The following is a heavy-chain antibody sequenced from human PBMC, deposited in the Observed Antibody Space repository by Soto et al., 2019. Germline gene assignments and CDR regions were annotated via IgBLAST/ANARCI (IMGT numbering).Heavy chain of an antibody. CDR2: INAGNGNT. Sequence: QVQLVQSGAEVKKPGASVKVSCKASGYTFTSYAMHWVRQAPGQRLEWMGWINAGNGNTKYSQKFQGRVTITRDTPASTADMELSSLRSEDTAVYYCARGPGGPDGPGDYWGQGTLVTVSS. J-gene: IGHJ4*02. CDR3: ARGPGGPDGPGDY. D-gene: IGHD2-15*01. V-gene: IGHV1-3*01. CDR1: GYTFTSYA.